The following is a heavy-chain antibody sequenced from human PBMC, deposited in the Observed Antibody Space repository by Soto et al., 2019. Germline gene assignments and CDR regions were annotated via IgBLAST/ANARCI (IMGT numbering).Heavy chain of an antibody. J-gene: IGHJ5*02. V-gene: IGHV4-4*07. D-gene: IGHD1-1*01. CDR3: VRDGTKTLRDWFDP. CDR2: IYATGTT. Sequence: SETLSLTCTVSGASISGFYRSWIRKSAGKGLEWIGRIYATGTTDYNPSLKSRVMMSVDTSKKQFSLKLRSVTAADTAVYYCVRDGTKTLRDWFDPWGQGISVTVSS. CDR1: GASISGFY.